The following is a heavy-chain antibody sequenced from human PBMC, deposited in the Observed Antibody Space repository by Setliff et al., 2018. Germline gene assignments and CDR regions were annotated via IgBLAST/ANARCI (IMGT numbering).Heavy chain of an antibody. J-gene: IGHJ3*02. CDR2: LYPNGNT. V-gene: IGHV4-4*07. D-gene: IGHD1-1*01. CDR1: GGSTNNYH. CDR3: ARGDWNGNAFDI. Sequence: PSETLSLTCTCSGGSTNNYHWTWIRQPAGKGLEWIGRLYPNGNTNYNPSLKRRVNMSADSSKNNLSLRLKYVTAADTAVYYCARGDWNGNAFDIWGQGTMVTVSS.